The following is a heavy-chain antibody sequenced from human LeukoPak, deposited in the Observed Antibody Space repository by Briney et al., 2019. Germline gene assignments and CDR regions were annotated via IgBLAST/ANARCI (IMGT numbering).Heavy chain of an antibody. D-gene: IGHD4-11*01. CDR3: AKDLTVLQYWFDY. Sequence: GGSLRLSCAASGFTFSSYGMHWVRQAPGKGLEWVAVISYDGSNKYYADSVKGRFTISRDNSKNTLYLQMNSLRAEDTAVYYCAKDLTVLQYWFDYWGQGTLVTVSS. CDR1: GFTFSSYG. V-gene: IGHV3-30*18. CDR2: ISYDGSNK. J-gene: IGHJ4*02.